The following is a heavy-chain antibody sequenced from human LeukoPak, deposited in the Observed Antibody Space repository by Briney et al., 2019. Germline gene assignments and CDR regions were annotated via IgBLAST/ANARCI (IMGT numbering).Heavy chain of an antibody. J-gene: IGHJ4*02. CDR3: ARVAAAGKGFDY. CDR1: GFTFSSYD. CDR2: IGTADDT. Sequence: PGGSLRLSCAASGFTFSSYDMHWVRQATGKGLEWVSAIGTADDTYYTASVRGRFTISRENAKNSLYLQMNSLRAGDTAVYYCARVAAAGKGFDYWGQGTLVTVSS. D-gene: IGHD6-13*01. V-gene: IGHV3-13*01.